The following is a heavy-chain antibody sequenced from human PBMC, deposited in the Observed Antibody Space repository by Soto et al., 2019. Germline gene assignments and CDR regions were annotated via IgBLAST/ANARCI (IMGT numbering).Heavy chain of an antibody. Sequence: EVQLLESGGGLVQPGGSLRLSCAASGFTFSAYAMGWVRQAPGKGLEWVSTIHGGGGATHYADSVKGRFTISRDEFKDTLVGQKDSLRSGDTGVFYCAKFEGHPLEYWYLDFWGRGTLVTVSS. D-gene: IGHD1-1*01. V-gene: IGHV3-23*01. CDR1: GFTFSAYA. CDR2: IHGGGGAT. J-gene: IGHJ2*01. CDR3: AKFEGHPLEYWYLDF.